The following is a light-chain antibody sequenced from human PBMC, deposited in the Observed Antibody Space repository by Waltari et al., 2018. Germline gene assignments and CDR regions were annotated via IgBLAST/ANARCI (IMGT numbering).Light chain of an antibody. CDR2: EVS. Sequence: QSALTQPPSASGSPGQSVTISCTGTGSGGSVSWYQQLPGKAPKLLIYEVSKRPSGVPDRFSGSKSGNTASLTVSGLHAEDEGDYYCSSDAVSNNFYDFGSGTKVTVL. J-gene: IGLJ1*01. CDR3: SSDAVSNNFYD. V-gene: IGLV2-8*01. CDR1: GSGGS.